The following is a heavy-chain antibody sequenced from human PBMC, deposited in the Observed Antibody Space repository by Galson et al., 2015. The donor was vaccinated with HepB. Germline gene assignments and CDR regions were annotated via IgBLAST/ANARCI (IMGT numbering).Heavy chain of an antibody. CDR2: TYYRSRRYS. CDR3: AKETRATTATTISPFDY. CDR1: GDSVSSTSAA. J-gene: IGHJ4*02. V-gene: IGHV6-1*01. D-gene: IGHD4-11*01. Sequence: CAISGDSVSSTSAAWNWIRQSPSRGLEWLGRTYYRSRRYSDYAVSVKSRITINSDTSKNQFSLQLNSVTPEDTAVYYCAKETRATTATTISPFDYWGQGTLVIVSP.